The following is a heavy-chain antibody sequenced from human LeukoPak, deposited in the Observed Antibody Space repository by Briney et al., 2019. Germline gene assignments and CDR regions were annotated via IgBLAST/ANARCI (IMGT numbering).Heavy chain of an antibody. CDR1: GFTFSSYA. V-gene: IGHV3-30*04. CDR2: ISYDGSNK. D-gene: IGHD3-10*01. Sequence: RRSLRLSCAASGFTFSSYAMRWVRQAPGEGLEWGAAISYDGSNKYYADSVKGRFSLSRDNSKNTLYLQMNSLRAEDTAVYYCARAVPLWFGELLLDYWGQGTLVTVSS. J-gene: IGHJ4*02. CDR3: ARAVPLWFGELLLDY.